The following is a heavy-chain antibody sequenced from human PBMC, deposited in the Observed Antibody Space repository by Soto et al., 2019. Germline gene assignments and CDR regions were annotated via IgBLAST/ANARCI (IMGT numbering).Heavy chain of an antibody. CDR1: GFTFSSYG. CDR3: AALRVEWELLDRSDY. Sequence: GGSLRLSCAASGFTFSSYGMHWVRQAPGKGLEWVAVISYDGSNKYYADSVKGRFTISRDNSKNTLYLQMNSLRAEDTAVYYCAALRVEWELLDRSDYWGQGTLVTVSS. CDR2: ISYDGSNK. D-gene: IGHD1-26*01. J-gene: IGHJ4*02. V-gene: IGHV3-30*03.